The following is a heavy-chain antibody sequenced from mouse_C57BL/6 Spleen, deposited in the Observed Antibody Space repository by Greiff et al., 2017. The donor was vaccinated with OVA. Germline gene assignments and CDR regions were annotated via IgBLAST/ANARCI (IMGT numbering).Heavy chain of an antibody. Sequence: EVKLQQSGPELVKPGASVKISCKASGYTFTDYYMNWVKQSHGKSLEWIGDINPNNGGTSYNQKFKGKATLTVDKSSSTAYMELRSLTSEDSAVYYCARPGFYGSSYDFDYWGQGTTLTVSS. CDR3: ARPGFYGSSYDFDY. CDR1: GYTFTDYY. V-gene: IGHV1-26*01. D-gene: IGHD1-1*01. J-gene: IGHJ2*01. CDR2: INPNNGGT.